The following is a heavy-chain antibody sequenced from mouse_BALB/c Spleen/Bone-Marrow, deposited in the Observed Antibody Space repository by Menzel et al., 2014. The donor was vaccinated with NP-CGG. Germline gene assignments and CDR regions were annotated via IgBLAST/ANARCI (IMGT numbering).Heavy chain of an antibody. CDR1: GYAFSVYW. Sequence: VQLVESGAELVRPGSSVKISCKASGYAFSVYWMNWVKQRPGQGLEWIGQIYPGDGDTNYNGKFKGRATLTADKSSNTAYMQLSSLASEDSAVYFCARGGISVDYWGQGPTLTVSS. V-gene: IGHV1-80*01. CDR2: IYPGDGDT. CDR3: ARGGISVDY. J-gene: IGHJ2*01.